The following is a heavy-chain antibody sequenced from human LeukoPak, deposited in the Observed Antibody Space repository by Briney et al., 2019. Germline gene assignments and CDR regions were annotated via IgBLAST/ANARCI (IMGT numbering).Heavy chain of an antibody. CDR1: GFTFSSYA. J-gene: IGHJ6*03. D-gene: IGHD6-19*01. CDR2: ISGSGGST. Sequence: PGGSLRLSCAASGFTFSSYAMSWVRQAPGKGLEWVSAISGSGGSTYYADSVKGRFTISRDNSKNTLYLQMNSLGAEDTAVYYCAKEGLAVAMLYYYYYMDVWGKGTTATISS. V-gene: IGHV3-23*01. CDR3: AKEGLAVAMLYYYYYMDV.